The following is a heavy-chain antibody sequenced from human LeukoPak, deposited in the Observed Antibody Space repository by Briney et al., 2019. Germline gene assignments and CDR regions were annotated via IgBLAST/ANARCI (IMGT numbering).Heavy chain of an antibody. CDR2: MHTNGNV. V-gene: IGHV4-4*07. CDR1: GASIRTYF. J-gene: IGHJ5*02. D-gene: IGHD3-16*02. CDR3: ARGRYDYVWGSYRYTNPNWFDP. Sequence: PSETLSLTCTVSGASIRTYFWTWIRQPAGKGLEWIGRMHTNGNVDYSPALKSRVTISVDTSKNQFSLKLSSVTAADTAVYYCARGRYDYVWGSYRYTNPNWFDPWGQGTLVTVSS.